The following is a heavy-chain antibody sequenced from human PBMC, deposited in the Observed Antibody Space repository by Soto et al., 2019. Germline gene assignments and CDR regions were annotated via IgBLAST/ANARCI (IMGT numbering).Heavy chain of an antibody. Sequence: QVHLVQSGAEVKKPGASVKVSCKGSGYAFTTYGITWVRQAPGQGLEWMGWISAHNGNTNYAQKLQGRVTVTRDTSTSTAYMELRSLRSDDTDVYYCAGGRYGDYWGQGALVTVSS. CDR3: AGGRYGDY. CDR1: GYAFTTYG. J-gene: IGHJ4*02. CDR2: ISAHNGNT. V-gene: IGHV1-18*01. D-gene: IGHD1-1*01.